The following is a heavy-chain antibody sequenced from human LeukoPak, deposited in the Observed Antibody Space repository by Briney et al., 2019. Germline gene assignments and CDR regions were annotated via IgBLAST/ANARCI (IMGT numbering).Heavy chain of an antibody. CDR3: ARGSPGY. Sequence: SETLSLTCAVYGGSFSDYSWTWIRQSPGKALEWIGEIIHSGSSHYNPSLKSRVTISVDTSKNQFSLKLTSVTAADTAVYFCARGSPGYWGQGTLVTVPS. CDR2: IIHSGSS. CDR1: GGSFSDYS. V-gene: IGHV4-34*01. J-gene: IGHJ4*02.